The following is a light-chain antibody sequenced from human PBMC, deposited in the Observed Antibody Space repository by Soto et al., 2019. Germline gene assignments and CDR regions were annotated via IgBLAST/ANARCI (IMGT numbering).Light chain of an antibody. J-gene: IGLJ1*01. CDR3: QSYDRSLSGYV. CDR2: GGT. V-gene: IGLV1-40*01. Sequence: QSVLTQPPSVSGAPGQRVTIACTGSSSNIGAHYDVHWYQHLPGTSPKVLIYGGTNRPSGVPDRFSGSKSGTSASLAITGLQAEDEADYYCQSYDRSLSGYVFGTGTQLTVL. CDR1: SSNIGAHYD.